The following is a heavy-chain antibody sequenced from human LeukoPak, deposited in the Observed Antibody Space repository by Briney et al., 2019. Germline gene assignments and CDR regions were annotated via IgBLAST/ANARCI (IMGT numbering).Heavy chain of an antibody. V-gene: IGHV3-7*01. CDR1: GFTFTTYW. J-gene: IGHJ6*03. D-gene: IGHD3-10*01. CDR2: INQDGTEK. Sequence: PGGSLRLSCAASGFTFTTYWMSWVRQLPGKGLEWVANINQDGTEKYYVDSVKGRFTISRDNAKNSLDLQMNSLRAEDTALYYCARVARGDYYYYYMDVWGKGTTVTVSS. CDR3: ARVARGDYYYYYMDV.